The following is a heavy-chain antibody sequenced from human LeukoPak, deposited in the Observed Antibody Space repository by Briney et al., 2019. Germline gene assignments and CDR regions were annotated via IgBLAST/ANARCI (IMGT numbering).Heavy chain of an antibody. CDR3: ASGKYYYDESASLNRASRTALDV. V-gene: IGHV4-59*01. J-gene: IGHJ3*01. CDR1: GDSTTNYY. D-gene: IGHD3-22*01. CDR2: VYKNGHL. Sequence: SETLSLTCTVSGDSTTNYYCSWIRQSPGKGLEWLAYVYKNGHLDYNPSLRSRVTVSVDRSKTQFSLRLRSVTAADTAIYYCASGKYYYDESASLNRASRTALDVWAQGTMVIVSS.